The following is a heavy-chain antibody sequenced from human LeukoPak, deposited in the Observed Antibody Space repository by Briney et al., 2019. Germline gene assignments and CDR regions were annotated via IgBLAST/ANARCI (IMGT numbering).Heavy chain of an antibody. V-gene: IGHV4-31*03. J-gene: IGHJ6*02. D-gene: IGHD3-10*01. CDR1: GGSISSGGYY. CDR3: ARHYGSGFDV. CDR2: IYYSGST. Sequence: PSETLSLTCTVSGGSISSGGYYWSWIRRHPGKGLEWIGYIYYSGSTYYNPSLKSRVTISVDTSKNQFSLKLNSVTAADTAVYYCARHYGSGFDVWGQGTTVTVSS.